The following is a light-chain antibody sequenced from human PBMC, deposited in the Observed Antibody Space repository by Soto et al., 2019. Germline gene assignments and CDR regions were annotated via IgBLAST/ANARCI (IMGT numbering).Light chain of an antibody. V-gene: IGKV1-5*01. CDR2: DAS. CDR3: QQYKSYPLT. CDR1: QSISTW. J-gene: IGKJ4*01. Sequence: PVTQSPSTLSASVGARVTITCRASQSISTWLAWYQQRPGKPPKLLIYDASSLESGVPSRFSGSGYGTECNLTLRSLQTDDCATYYCQQYKSYPLTFGGGTKVEIK.